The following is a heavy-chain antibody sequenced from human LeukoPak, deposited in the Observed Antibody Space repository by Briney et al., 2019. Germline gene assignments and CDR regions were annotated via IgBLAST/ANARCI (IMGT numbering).Heavy chain of an antibody. D-gene: IGHD7-27*01. CDR3: ARAPRSWGFDY. CDR1: GYTLNSYY. J-gene: IGHJ4*02. V-gene: IGHV1-46*02. CDR2: INPSGGAP. Sequence: GASVKVSCKASGYTLNSYYMHWVRQAPGQGLEWMGIINPSGGAPSFAQKFQGRVTMTRSASINTAYMELTNLRSEDTAVYYCARAPRSWGFDYWGQGTLVTVSS.